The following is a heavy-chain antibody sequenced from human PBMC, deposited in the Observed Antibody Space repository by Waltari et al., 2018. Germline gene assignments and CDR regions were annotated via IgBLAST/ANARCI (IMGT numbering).Heavy chain of an antibody. V-gene: IGHV4-34*01. CDR2: INHSGST. D-gene: IGHD3-10*01. J-gene: IGHJ6*03. CDR1: GWSFRGYY. CDR3: ARVWFGEFPYYYYYMDV. Sequence: QVQLPQSGAGLLKPSETLSLSCTIYGWSFRGYYWSWIRQPPGKGLEWIGEINHSGSTHYNPSLKSRVTISVDTSKNQFSLKLSSVTAADTAVYYCARVWFGEFPYYYYYMDVWGKGTTVTVSS.